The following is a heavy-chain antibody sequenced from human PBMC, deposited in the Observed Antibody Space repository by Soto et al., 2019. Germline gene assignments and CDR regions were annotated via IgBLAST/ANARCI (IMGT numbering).Heavy chain of an antibody. J-gene: IGHJ4*02. CDR3: ARRGYYSYYFDY. Sequence: PSETLSLSCIVSGGSISSDYWGWIRQPPGKGLEWIGYIYYAGSINYNPSLKSRVTISVDTSKNQFSLKLSSVTAADTAVYYCARRGYYSYYFDYWGQGTLVTVSS. D-gene: IGHD3-22*01. CDR2: IYYAGSI. CDR1: GGSISSDY. V-gene: IGHV4-59*08.